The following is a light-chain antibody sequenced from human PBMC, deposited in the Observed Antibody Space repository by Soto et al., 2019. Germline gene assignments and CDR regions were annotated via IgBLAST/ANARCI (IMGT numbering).Light chain of an antibody. CDR2: DVT. Sequence: QSVLTQPRSVSGSPGQSVTVSCTGTSSDVGVYNYVSWYQQHPGKAPKLIIYDVTKRPSGVPDRFSGSKSGNTASLTISGLQAEDEVDYYCCSYAGSYSFVFGGGTKLTVL. J-gene: IGLJ3*02. CDR3: CSYAGSYSFV. V-gene: IGLV2-11*01. CDR1: SSDVGVYNY.